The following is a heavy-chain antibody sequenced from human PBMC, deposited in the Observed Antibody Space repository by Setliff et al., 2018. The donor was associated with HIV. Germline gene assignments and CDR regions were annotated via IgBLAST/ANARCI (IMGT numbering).Heavy chain of an antibody. Sequence: PSETLSLTCTVSGGSISSSYWTWTRQPPGKGLEWIGNIHYSGSTNYNPSLKSRVTISVDTSRSQFSLKLSSVTAADTAVYYCARGRHEYIYGYNNYYYMDVWGKGTTVTVSS. CDR3: ARGRHEYIYGYNNYYYMDV. CDR1: GGSISSSY. J-gene: IGHJ6*03. CDR2: IHYSGST. D-gene: IGHD5-18*01. V-gene: IGHV4-59*01.